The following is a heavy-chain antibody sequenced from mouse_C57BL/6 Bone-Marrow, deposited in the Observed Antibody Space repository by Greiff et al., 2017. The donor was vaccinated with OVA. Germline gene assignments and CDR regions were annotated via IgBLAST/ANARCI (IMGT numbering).Heavy chain of an antibody. D-gene: IGHD1-1*01. CDR2: IWRGGST. V-gene: IGHV2-2*01. CDR1: GFSLTSYG. CDR3: AREDYYGVFDY. J-gene: IGHJ2*01. Sequence: QVQLKESGPGLVQPSQSLSITCTVSGFSLTSYGVHWVRQSPGKGLEWLGVIWRGGSTDYNAAFISRLSISKDNSKSQVFVKMNSLQADDTAIYYCAREDYYGVFDYWGQGTTLTVSS.